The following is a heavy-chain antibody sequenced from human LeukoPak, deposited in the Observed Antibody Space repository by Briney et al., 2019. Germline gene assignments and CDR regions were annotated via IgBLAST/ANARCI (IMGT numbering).Heavy chain of an antibody. V-gene: IGHV4-39*01. CDR2: VYYTGTT. D-gene: IGHD4-17*01. CDR3: ERRYADYVEF. CDR1: GGSVSSSSHY. Sequence: PSETLSLTCTVYGGSVSSSSHYWDWIRQPPGKGLEWIGSVYYTGTTYHNPSLKSRVSISVDTSKNQFSLKLNSVTAADTAVFYCERRYADYVEFWGQGTLVSVSS. J-gene: IGHJ4*02.